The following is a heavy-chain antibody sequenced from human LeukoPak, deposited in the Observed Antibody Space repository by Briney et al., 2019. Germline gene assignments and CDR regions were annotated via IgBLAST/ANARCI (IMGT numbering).Heavy chain of an antibody. D-gene: IGHD3-22*01. CDR3: ARAKYYYDGSGRDCYFDL. Sequence: PGGSLRLSCAASGFTFSDYYMSWIRQAPGKGLEWVSYISSSSSYTNYADSVKGRFTISRDNAKNSLYLQMNSLRAEDTAVYYCARAKYYYDGSGRDCYFDLWGHGTLVTVSS. CDR2: ISSSSSYT. J-gene: IGHJ2*01. V-gene: IGHV3-11*05. CDR1: GFTFSDYY.